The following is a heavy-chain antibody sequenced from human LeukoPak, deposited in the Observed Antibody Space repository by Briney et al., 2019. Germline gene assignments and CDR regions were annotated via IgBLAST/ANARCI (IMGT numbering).Heavy chain of an antibody. J-gene: IGHJ4*02. CDR3: AKDQRAYYYDSSGYSYFDY. D-gene: IGHD3-22*01. CDR2: ISGSGGST. V-gene: IGHV3-23*01. CDR1: GFTFSSYA. Sequence: GGSLRLSCAASGFTFSSYAMSWVRQAPGKGLEWVLAISGSGGSTYYADSVKGRFTISRDNSKNTLYLQMNSLRAEDAAVYYCAKDQRAYYYDSSGYSYFDYWGQGTLVTVSS.